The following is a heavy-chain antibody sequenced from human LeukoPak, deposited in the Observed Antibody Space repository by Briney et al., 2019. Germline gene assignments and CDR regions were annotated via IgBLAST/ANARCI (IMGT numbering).Heavy chain of an antibody. J-gene: IGHJ4*02. CDR3: VRHGVGSSCFGSDN. CDR1: GYTFTTYW. V-gene: IGHV5-51*01. Sequence: GESLKISCKGSGYTFTTYWIGWVRQMPGKGLEWMGIIYPGDSDPRYSPSFQGQVTISADTSISTAYLQWSSLKASDSAMYYCVRHGVGSSCFGSDNWGQGTLVTVSS. D-gene: IGHD6-13*01. CDR2: IYPGDSDP.